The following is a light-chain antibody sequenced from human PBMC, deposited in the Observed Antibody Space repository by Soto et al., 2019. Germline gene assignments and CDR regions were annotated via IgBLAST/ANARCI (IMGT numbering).Light chain of an antibody. CDR2: EGS. CDR1: SSDVGSYNL. V-gene: IGLV2-23*01. CDR3: CSYAGSSTYV. J-gene: IGLJ1*01. Sequence: QSVLTQPASVSGSPGRSITISCTGTSSDVGSYNLVSWYQQHPGKAPKLMIYEGSKRPSGVSNRFSGSKSGNTASLTISGLQAEDEADYYCCSYAGSSTYVFGNGTKVTVL.